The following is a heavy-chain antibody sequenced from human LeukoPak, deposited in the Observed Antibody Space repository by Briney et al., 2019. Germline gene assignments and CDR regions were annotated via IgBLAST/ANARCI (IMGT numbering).Heavy chain of an antibody. CDR1: GYTFTGYY. D-gene: IGHD3-10*01. J-gene: IGHJ4*02. CDR3: ARDRDYYGSGSCNY. V-gene: IGHV1-2*02. Sequence: GASVTVSCTASGYTFTGYYMHWVRQAPGQGLEWMGWINPNSGGTNYAQKFQGRVTMTRDTSISTAYMELSRLRSDDTAVYYCARDRDYYGSGSCNYWGQGTLVTVSS. CDR2: INPNSGGT.